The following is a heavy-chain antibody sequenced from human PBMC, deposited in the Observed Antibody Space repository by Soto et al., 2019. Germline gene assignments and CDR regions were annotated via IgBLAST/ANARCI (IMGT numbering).Heavy chain of an antibody. J-gene: IGHJ2*01. CDR3: ARDMETTVLTPTRYWYFDL. D-gene: IGHD4-17*01. V-gene: IGHV1-69*08. CDR1: GGTFSSYT. Sequence: QVQLVQSGAEVKKPGSSVKVSCKASGGTFSSYTISWVRQAPGQGLEWMGRIIPILGIANYAQKFQGRVTMTADKSTSTAYMELSSLRSEDTAVYYCARDMETTVLTPTRYWYFDLWGRGTLVTVSS. CDR2: IIPILGIA.